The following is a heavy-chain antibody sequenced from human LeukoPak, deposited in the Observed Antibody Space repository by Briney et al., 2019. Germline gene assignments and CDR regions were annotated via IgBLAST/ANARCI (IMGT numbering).Heavy chain of an antibody. V-gene: IGHV3-72*01. CDR3: LRDVEDSSGYEGY. CDR2: IRNKANSYTT. Sequence: GGSLRLSCAASGFTFSDHYMDWVRQAPGKGLEWIGRIRNKANSYTTEYAASVKGRFTISRDDSKNSVYLQMNSLKTDDTAVYYCLRDVEDSSGYEGYWGQGTLVTVSS. J-gene: IGHJ4*02. D-gene: IGHD3-22*01. CDR1: GFTFSDHY.